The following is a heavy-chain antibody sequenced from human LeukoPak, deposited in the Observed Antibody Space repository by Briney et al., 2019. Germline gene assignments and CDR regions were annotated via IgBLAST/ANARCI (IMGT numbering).Heavy chain of an antibody. CDR1: GFTVSSNY. CDR3: ARILQLGNDAFDI. V-gene: IGHV3-66*01. D-gene: IGHD1-1*01. Sequence: GGSLRLSCAASGFTVSSNYMSWVRQAPGKGLEWVSVIYSGGSTYYPDSVKGRFTISRDNSKNTLYLQMNSLRAEDTAVYYCARILQLGNDAFDIWGQGTMVTVSS. J-gene: IGHJ3*02. CDR2: IYSGGST.